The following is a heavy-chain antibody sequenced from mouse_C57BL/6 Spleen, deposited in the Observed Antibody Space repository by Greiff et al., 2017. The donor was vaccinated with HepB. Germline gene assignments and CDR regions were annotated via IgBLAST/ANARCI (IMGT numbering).Heavy chain of an antibody. V-gene: IGHV2-2*01. Sequence: QVQLKESGPGLVQPSQSLSITCTVSGFSLTSYGVHWVRQSPGKGLEWLGVIWSGGSTDYNAAFISRLSISKDNSKSQVFFKMNSLQADDTAIYYCARNAYYRGNGFAYWGQGTLVTVSA. CDR2: IWSGGST. J-gene: IGHJ3*01. CDR3: ARNAYYRGNGFAY. D-gene: IGHD2-14*01. CDR1: GFSLTSYG.